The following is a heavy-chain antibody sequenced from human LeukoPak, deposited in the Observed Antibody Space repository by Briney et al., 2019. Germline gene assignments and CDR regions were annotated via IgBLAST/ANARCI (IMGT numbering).Heavy chain of an antibody. CDR2: IYPGDSDT. Sequence: GESLQISCKGSGCSFTSYWIGWVRQLPGKGLEGMGIIYPGDSDTRYSPSFQGQVTISADKSISTAYLQWSSLKASDTAMYYCARQFCSGGSCYSVYDYWGQGTLVTVSS. D-gene: IGHD2-15*01. J-gene: IGHJ4*02. V-gene: IGHV5-51*01. CDR3: ARQFCSGGSCYSVYDY. CDR1: GCSFTSYW.